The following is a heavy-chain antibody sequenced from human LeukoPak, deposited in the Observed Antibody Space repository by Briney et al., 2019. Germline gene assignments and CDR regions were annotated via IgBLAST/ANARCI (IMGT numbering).Heavy chain of an antibody. V-gene: IGHV3-23*01. CDR2: ISASGGNS. CDR3: ARDIELSC. D-gene: IGHD1-26*01. CDR1: GFTFSDSA. J-gene: IGHJ4*02. Sequence: GGSLRLSCEASGFTFSDSAVSWVRQASGRGLEWVSLISASGGNSYYADSVKGRSTVSRDSSKSTLHLQMNSLRAEDTAVYYCARDIELSCWGQGTLVTVSS.